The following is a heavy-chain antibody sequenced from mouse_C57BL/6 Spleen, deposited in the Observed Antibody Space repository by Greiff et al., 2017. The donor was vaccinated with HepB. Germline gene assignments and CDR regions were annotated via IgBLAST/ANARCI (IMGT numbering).Heavy chain of an antibody. Sequence: VQLQQPGAELVKPGASVKLSCKASGYTFTSYWMHWVKQRPGQGLEWIGNINPSNGGTNYNEKFKSKATLTVDKSSSTAYMQLSSLTSEDSAVYYCASGITRVVGEFADWGTGTLVTVSA. CDR2: INPSNGGT. CDR1: GYTFTSYW. D-gene: IGHD1-1*01. V-gene: IGHV1-53*01. J-gene: IGHJ3*01. CDR3: ASGITRVVGEFAD.